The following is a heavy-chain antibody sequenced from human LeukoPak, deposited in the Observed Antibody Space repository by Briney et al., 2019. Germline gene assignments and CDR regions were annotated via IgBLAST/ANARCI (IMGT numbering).Heavy chain of an antibody. Sequence: GGSLRLSCAAAGFTLSSSAMSWVRQALGKGMEWVSAITDSGGSTYYADSVKGRFTISRDNSKDTLCLQMHSLRAEDTAVYYCAKDHFYGSGTYNPFDYWGQGTLVTVSS. CDR1: GFTLSSSA. V-gene: IGHV3-23*01. CDR3: AKDHFYGSGTYNPFDY. D-gene: IGHD3-10*01. J-gene: IGHJ4*02. CDR2: ITDSGGST.